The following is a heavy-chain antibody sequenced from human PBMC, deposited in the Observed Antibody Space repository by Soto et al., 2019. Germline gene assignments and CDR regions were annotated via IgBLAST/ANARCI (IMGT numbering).Heavy chain of an antibody. J-gene: IGHJ5*02. CDR2: ISAYNGNT. D-gene: IGHD3-9*01. CDR1: GYTFSNYG. CDR3: ARGRVLTGYYTDNWFDP. V-gene: IGHV1-18*01. Sequence: ASVKVSCKASGYTFSNYGISWVRQAPGQGLEWMGWISAYNGNTNYAQKLQGRVTMTTDTSTSTAYMELRSLRSDDTAVYYCARGRVLTGYYTDNWFDPWGQGTLVTVSS.